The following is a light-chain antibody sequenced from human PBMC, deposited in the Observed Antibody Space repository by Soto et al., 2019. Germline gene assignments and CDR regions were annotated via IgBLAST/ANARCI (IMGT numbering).Light chain of an antibody. CDR3: QQYSTYST. Sequence: DIQMTQSPSSLSASVGDRVSIPCRASQGVSNWLAWYQQKPDKAPKSLIYSASTLQSGVPSRFSGTGSGTEFTLTISSLQPDDFATYYCQQYSTYSTFGQGTRLEIK. J-gene: IGKJ5*01. CDR1: QGVSNW. CDR2: SAS. V-gene: IGKV1D-16*01.